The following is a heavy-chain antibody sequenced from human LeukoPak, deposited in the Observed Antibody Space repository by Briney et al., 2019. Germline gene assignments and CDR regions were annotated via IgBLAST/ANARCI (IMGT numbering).Heavy chain of an antibody. D-gene: IGHD3-22*01. Sequence: ASVKVSCKASGYTFTGYYMRWVRQAPGQGLEWRGWSNPNSGGTNYAQKFQGRVTMTRDTSISTAYMELSRLRSDDTAVYYCARGKYYYDSSGYYSSLADPLTYYFDYWGQGTLVTVSS. CDR1: GYTFTGYY. CDR3: ARGKYYYDSSGYYSSLADPLTYYFDY. V-gene: IGHV1-2*02. J-gene: IGHJ4*02. CDR2: SNPNSGGT.